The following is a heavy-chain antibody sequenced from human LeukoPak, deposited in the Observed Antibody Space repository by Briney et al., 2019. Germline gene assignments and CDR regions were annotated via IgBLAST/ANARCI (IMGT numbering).Heavy chain of an antibody. CDR1: GYTFTSYY. CDR3: ARDWVRYFGAFDI. Sequence: ASVEVSCKASGYTFTSYYMHWVRQAPGQGLEWMGIINPSGGSTSYAQKFQGRVTMTRDTSTSTVYMELSSLRSEDTAVYYCARDWVRYFGAFDIWGQGTMVTVSS. V-gene: IGHV1-46*01. CDR2: INPSGGST. J-gene: IGHJ3*02. D-gene: IGHD3-9*01.